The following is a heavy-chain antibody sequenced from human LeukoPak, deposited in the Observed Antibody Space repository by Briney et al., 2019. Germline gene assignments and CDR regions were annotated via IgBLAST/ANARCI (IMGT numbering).Heavy chain of an antibody. Sequence: PSETLSLTCTVSGGSISSYYWSWIRQPAGKGLEWIGRIYTSGSTNYNPSLKSRVTMSVDTSKNQFSLKLTSVTAADTAMYYCARVPHNCTGGRCYSRWFDPWGQGTLVTVPS. CDR2: IYTSGST. D-gene: IGHD2-15*01. CDR3: ARVPHNCTGGRCYSRWFDP. V-gene: IGHV4-4*07. CDR1: GGSISSYY. J-gene: IGHJ5*02.